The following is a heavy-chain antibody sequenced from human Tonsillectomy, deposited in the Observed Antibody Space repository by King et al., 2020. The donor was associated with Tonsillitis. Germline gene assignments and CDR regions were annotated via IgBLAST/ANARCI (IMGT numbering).Heavy chain of an antibody. Sequence: LQLQESGPGLVKPSETLSLTCTVSGGSISSSSYYWGWIRQPPGKGLEWIGSIYYSGSTYYNPSLKSRVTISVDTSKNQFSLKLSSVTAADTAVYYCARLLREHTIFGVVIIRYYYYYMDVWGKGTTVTVSS. J-gene: IGHJ6*03. CDR1: GGSISSSSYY. D-gene: IGHD3-3*01. CDR2: IYYSGST. V-gene: IGHV4-39*01. CDR3: ARLLREHTIFGVVIIRYYYYYMDV.